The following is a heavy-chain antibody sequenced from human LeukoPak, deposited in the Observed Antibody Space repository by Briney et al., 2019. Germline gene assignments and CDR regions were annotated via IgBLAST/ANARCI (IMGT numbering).Heavy chain of an antibody. CDR2: INYSTVT. D-gene: IGHD2-15*01. V-gene: IGHV4-34*01. Sequence: PSETLSLTCTVSGGSFSDFYWTWIRQSPGKGLEWIGEINYSTVTNYNPSLNSRATISLDTSKSEFSLKLSSVTAADTAVYYCARLTPCSGRRNAFEIWGQGTMVTVSS. CDR3: ARLTPCSGRRNAFEI. J-gene: IGHJ3*02. CDR1: GGSFSDFY.